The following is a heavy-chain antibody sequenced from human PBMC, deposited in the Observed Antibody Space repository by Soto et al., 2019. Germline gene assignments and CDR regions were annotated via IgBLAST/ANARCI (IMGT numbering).Heavy chain of an antibody. CDR1: GFTFSSYS. Sequence: EVQLVESGGGLVRPGGSLRLSCAASGFTFSSYSMNWFRQAPGKGLEWVSSISSSSSYIYYADSVKGRFTISRDNAKKSLYLHMNSLRAEDTAVYYCARNIAARPNWFDNWGQGTLVTVSS. J-gene: IGHJ5*02. CDR2: ISSSSSYI. D-gene: IGHD6-6*01. V-gene: IGHV3-21*01. CDR3: ARNIAARPNWFDN.